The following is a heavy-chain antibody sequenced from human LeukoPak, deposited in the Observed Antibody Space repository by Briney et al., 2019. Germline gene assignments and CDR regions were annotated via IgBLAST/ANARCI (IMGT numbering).Heavy chain of an antibody. CDR1: GGSFSGYY. J-gene: IGHJ4*02. CDR2: INHSGST. V-gene: IGHV4-34*01. CDR3: ARGLTIFGVVIMSFDY. Sequence: AETLSLTCAVYGGSFSGYYWSWIRQPPGKGLEWIGEINHSGSTNYNPSLKSRVTISVDTSKNQFSLKLSSVTAADTAVYYCARGLTIFGVVIMSFDYWGQGTLVTVSS. D-gene: IGHD3-3*01.